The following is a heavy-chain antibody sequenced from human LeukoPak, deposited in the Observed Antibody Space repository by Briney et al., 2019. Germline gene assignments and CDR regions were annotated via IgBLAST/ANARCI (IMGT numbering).Heavy chain of an antibody. J-gene: IGHJ4*02. CDR2: IKPDGRDK. D-gene: IGHD3-22*01. CDR3: AKVPAYYYDSSGLY. CDR1: GLFFSTNW. Sequence: PGGSLRLSCAASGLFFSTNWMSWVRQAPGKGLEWVATIKPDGRDKYYVDSVKGRFTMSRDNGKNSVYLQMNSLRAEDTAVYYCAKVPAYYYDSSGLYWGQGTLVTVSS. V-gene: IGHV3-7*01.